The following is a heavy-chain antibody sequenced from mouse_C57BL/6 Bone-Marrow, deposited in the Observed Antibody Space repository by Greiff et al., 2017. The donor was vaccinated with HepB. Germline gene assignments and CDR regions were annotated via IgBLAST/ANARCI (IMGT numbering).Heavy chain of an antibody. CDR3: ARCYYGPYWYFDV. Sequence: VHVKQSGPELVKPGASVKIPCKASGYTFTDYNMDWVKQSHGKSLEWIGDINPNNGGTIYNQKFKGKATLTVDKSSSTAYMELRSLTSEDTAVYYCARCYYGPYWYFDVWGTGTTVTVSS. CDR1: GYTFTDYN. V-gene: IGHV1-18*01. D-gene: IGHD1-1*01. CDR2: INPNNGGT. J-gene: IGHJ1*03.